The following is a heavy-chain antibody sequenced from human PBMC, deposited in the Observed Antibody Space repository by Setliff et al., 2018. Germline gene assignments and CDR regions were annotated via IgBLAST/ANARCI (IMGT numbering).Heavy chain of an antibody. CDR3: ARAPLESGYYYGQGHYFDN. CDR2: ISAYNANT. D-gene: IGHD5-18*01. CDR1: GYIFTSYA. Sequence: GASVKVSCKASGYIFTSYAINWVRQAPGQGLEWMGSISAYNANTNYAQNLQGRVTMTKDTSTTTVYMELSSLRSEDTAVYYCARAPLESGYYYGQGHYFDNWGQGTLVTVS. V-gene: IGHV1-18*01. J-gene: IGHJ4*02.